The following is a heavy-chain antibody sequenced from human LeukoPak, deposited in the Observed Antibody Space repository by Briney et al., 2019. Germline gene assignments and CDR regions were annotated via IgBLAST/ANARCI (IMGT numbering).Heavy chain of an antibody. CDR3: ASYHDYGDAY. J-gene: IGHJ4*02. V-gene: IGHV4-34*09. D-gene: IGHD4-17*01. CDR2: INHSGST. CDR1: GGSFSGYY. Sequence: SETLSLTCAVYGGSFSGYYWSWIRQPPGKGLEWIGEINHSGSTNYNPSLKSRVTISVDTSKNQFSLKLSSVTAADTAVYYCASYHDYGDAYWGQGTLVTVSS.